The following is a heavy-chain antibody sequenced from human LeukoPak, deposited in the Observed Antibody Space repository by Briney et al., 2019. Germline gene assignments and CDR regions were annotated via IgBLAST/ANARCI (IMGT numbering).Heavy chain of an antibody. V-gene: IGHV4-59*01. D-gene: IGHD3-16*01. CDR3: ARGWGSKWYYFDS. Sequence: SETLSLTCTVSGDSISYFYWSWIRQPPGKKLEWIGYVYYSGNTNYNPSLKSRVNISVDASKNQFSLKLSSVTAADTAVYYCARGWGSKWYYFDSWGQGTQVTVSS. CDR1: GDSISYFY. CDR2: VYYSGNT. J-gene: IGHJ4*02.